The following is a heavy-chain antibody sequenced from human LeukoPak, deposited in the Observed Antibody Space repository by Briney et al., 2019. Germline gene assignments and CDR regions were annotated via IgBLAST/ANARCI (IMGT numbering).Heavy chain of an antibody. CDR2: ISASGGST. Sequence: PGGSLRLSCAASGFTFSTYVMNWVRQAPGKGLEWVSTISASGGSTYYADSVKGRFTISRDNSKNTLYLQMNSLRAEDTAVYYCAKDRVLDYWGQGTLVTVSS. J-gene: IGHJ4*02. V-gene: IGHV3-23*01. CDR1: GFTFSTYV. CDR3: AKDRVLDY.